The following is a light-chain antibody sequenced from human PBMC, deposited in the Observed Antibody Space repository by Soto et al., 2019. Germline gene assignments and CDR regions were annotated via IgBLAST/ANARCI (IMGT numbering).Light chain of an antibody. Sequence: QSVLTQPASVSGSPGQSITISCTGTSSDVGGYNYVSWYQQHPGKAPKLMIYDVSNRPSGVSNRFSGSKSGNTASLTISGLQAEDEADYYCSSYTSSSTLNVCGTGTKVTV. CDR1: SSDVGGYNY. J-gene: IGLJ1*01. V-gene: IGLV2-14*01. CDR3: SSYTSSSTLNV. CDR2: DVS.